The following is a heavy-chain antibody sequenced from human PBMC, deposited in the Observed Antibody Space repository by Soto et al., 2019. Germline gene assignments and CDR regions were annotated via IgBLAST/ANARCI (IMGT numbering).Heavy chain of an antibody. Sequence: SETLSLTCTVSGGSISSGGYYWSWIRQHPGKGLEWIGYIYYSGSTYYNPSLKSRVTISVDTSKNQFSLKLSSVTAADTAVYYCARVAATAMEIDYWGQGTLVTVSS. CDR3: ARVAATAMEIDY. D-gene: IGHD5-18*01. J-gene: IGHJ4*02. CDR1: GGSISSGGYY. V-gene: IGHV4-31*03. CDR2: IYYSGST.